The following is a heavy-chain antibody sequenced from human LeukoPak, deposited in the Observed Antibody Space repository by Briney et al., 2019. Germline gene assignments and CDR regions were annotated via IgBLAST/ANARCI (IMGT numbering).Heavy chain of an antibody. D-gene: IGHD3-10*01. V-gene: IGHV3-21*01. CDR1: GFTFSSYS. CDR3: ARVEGLQVPLDY. J-gene: IGHJ4*02. CDR2: ISSSSSYI. Sequence: GGSLRLSCAASGFTFSSYSMNWVRQAPGKGLEWVSSISSSSSYIYYADSVKGRFTISRDNAKNSLYLQMNSLRAEDTAVYYCARVEGLQVPLDYWGQGTLVTVSS.